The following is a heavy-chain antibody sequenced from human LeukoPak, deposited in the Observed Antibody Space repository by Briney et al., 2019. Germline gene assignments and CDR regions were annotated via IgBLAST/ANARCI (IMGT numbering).Heavy chain of an antibody. Sequence: GGSLRLSCAASGFTFSSYGMSWVRQAPGKGLEWVSTISGSGGNTYYADSVKGRFTISRDNSKNTLYLQMNSLRVEDTAVYYCARDRSSYVGGNSRYDYFDYWGQGTLVTVSS. CDR3: ARDRSSYVGGNSRYDYFDY. V-gene: IGHV3-23*01. CDR2: ISGSGGNT. D-gene: IGHD3-16*02. J-gene: IGHJ4*02. CDR1: GFTFSSYG.